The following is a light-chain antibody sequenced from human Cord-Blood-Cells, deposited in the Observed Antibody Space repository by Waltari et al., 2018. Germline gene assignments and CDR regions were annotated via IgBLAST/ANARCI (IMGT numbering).Light chain of an antibody. CDR2: AAS. J-gene: IGKJ3*01. Sequence: DIQMTQSPSSLSASVGDRVTITCRASQSISSYLNWYQQKPGKAPKLLIYAASSLQSAVPSRFSGSGSGTDVTLTISSLQPEDFATYYCQQSYSTPFTFGPGTKVDIK. V-gene: IGKV1-39*01. CDR3: QQSYSTPFT. CDR1: QSISSY.